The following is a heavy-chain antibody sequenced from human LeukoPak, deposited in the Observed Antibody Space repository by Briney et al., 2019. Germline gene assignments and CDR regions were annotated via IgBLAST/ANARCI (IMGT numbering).Heavy chain of an antibody. CDR1: GGSISSCY. CDR2: IYYSGSI. J-gene: IGHJ6*04. V-gene: IGHV4-59*01. Sequence: SETLSLTCTVSGGSISSCYWSWIRQPPGKGLEWIGYIYYSGSINYNPSLKSRVTISVDMSKNQFSLKLSSVTAADTAVYYCARLYGSGSYSFMDVWGKGTTVTVSS. D-gene: IGHD3-10*01. CDR3: ARLYGSGSYSFMDV.